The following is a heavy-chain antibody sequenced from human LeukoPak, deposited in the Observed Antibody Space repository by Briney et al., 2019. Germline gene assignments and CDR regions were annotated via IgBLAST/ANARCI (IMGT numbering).Heavy chain of an antibody. CDR2: IIPILGIA. CDR3: ARLEMATIKNWFDP. D-gene: IGHD5-24*01. CDR1: GGTFSSYA. J-gene: IGHJ5*02. V-gene: IGHV1-69*04. Sequence: SVKVSCKASGGTFSSYAISWVRQAPGQGLEWMGRIIPILGIANYAQKFQGRVTITADKSTSTAYMELSSLRSEDTAVYYCARLEMATIKNWFDPWGQGTLVTVSS.